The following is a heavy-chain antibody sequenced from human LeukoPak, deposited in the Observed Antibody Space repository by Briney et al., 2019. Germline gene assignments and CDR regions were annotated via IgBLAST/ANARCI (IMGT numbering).Heavy chain of an antibody. J-gene: IGHJ4*02. CDR2: ISGGGRTT. CDR1: GFTFSKDA. D-gene: IGHD3-22*01. Sequence: PGGSLRLSCAASGFTFSKDAMSWGRQAPGKGLQWVSVISGGGRTTESAASVECRFTVSRAISKTTVFLQMNSLRVEDTAIYYCAKNVLVKRYSDYWGQGVVVTVSS. V-gene: IGHV3-23*01. CDR3: AKNVLVKRYSDY.